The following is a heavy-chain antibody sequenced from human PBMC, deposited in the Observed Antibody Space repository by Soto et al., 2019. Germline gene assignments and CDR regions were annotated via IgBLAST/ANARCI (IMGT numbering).Heavy chain of an antibody. CDR3: ARPKYGETYFDS. D-gene: IGHD2-21*01. J-gene: IGHJ4*02. CDR2: INPYSGGT. CDR1: GYTFTDHY. Sequence: QVQMVQSGAEVKRPGASVKVSCKASGYTFTDHYIHRLRQAPGQSLEWMGWINPYSGGTHFARKFQDRVTMARDTSVSTAYMELSSLKSDDTAVYYCARPKYGETYFDSWGQGTVVTVSS. V-gene: IGHV1-2*02.